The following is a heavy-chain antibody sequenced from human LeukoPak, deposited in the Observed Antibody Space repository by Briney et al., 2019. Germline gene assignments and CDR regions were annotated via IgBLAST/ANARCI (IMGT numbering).Heavy chain of an antibody. V-gene: IGHV4-34*01. CDR1: GGSFSGYY. CDR2: INHTGST. Sequence: SETLSLTCAVYGGSFSGYYWSWIRQPPGKGLEWIGEINHTGSTNYNPSLKSRVTISVDTSKNQFSLNLSSVTAADTAVYYCARAAIAVAGTSGSRGWWFDPWGQGTLVTVSS. D-gene: IGHD6-19*01. J-gene: IGHJ5*02. CDR3: ARAAIAVAGTSGSRGWWFDP.